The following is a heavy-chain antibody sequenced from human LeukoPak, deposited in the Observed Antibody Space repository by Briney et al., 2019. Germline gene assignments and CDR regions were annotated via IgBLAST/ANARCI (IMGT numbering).Heavy chain of an antibody. V-gene: IGHV3-23*01. J-gene: IGHJ4*02. CDR1: GFTFTNPW. CDR3: ARYYYDSTTRAHYFDY. CDR2: ISASGGST. Sequence: AGGPLRLSCAASGFTFTNPWMAWVRQAPGKGLEWVSAISASGGSTNYADSVKGRFTISRGNSKNTLYLLMDSLRAEDTAVYYCARYYYDSTTRAHYFDYWGQGTLVTVSS. D-gene: IGHD3-22*01.